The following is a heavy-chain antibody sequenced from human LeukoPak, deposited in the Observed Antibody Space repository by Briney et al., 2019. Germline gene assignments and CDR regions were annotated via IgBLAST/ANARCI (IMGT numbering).Heavy chain of an antibody. Sequence: PGGSLRLSCTAPGFTFSLYWMSWVRQAPGKGLEWVANIKEDGSEKYYVDSVKGRFTISRDNAKNSLYLQMNSLRAEDTAVYYCARIVSSITAADSYDYWGQGTLATVSS. CDR3: ARIVSSITAADSYDY. J-gene: IGHJ4*02. CDR2: IKEDGSEK. CDR1: GFTFSLYW. V-gene: IGHV3-7*01. D-gene: IGHD6-13*01.